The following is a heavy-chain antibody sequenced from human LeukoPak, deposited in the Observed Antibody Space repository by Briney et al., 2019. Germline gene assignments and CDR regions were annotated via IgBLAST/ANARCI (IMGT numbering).Heavy chain of an antibody. D-gene: IGHD2-2*01. J-gene: IGHJ6*02. CDR3: AKGQVPAAANYYYYYGMDV. Sequence: PGGSLRLSCAASRFTFSACGMHWVRQAPGKGLEWVSAISGSGGSTYYADSVKGRFTISRDNSKNTLYLQMNSLRAEDTAVYYCAKGQVPAAANYYYYYGMDVWGQGTTVTVSS. CDR1: RFTFSACG. CDR2: ISGSGGST. V-gene: IGHV3-23*01.